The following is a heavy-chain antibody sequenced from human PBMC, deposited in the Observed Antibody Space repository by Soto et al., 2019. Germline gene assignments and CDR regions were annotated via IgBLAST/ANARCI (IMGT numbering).Heavy chain of an antibody. Sequence: QLQLQESGSGLVKPSQNLSLTCADSVGSMSGGGDSWSWIRQPPVKGREWMGYIYNSGSTYYNPSIKSRVTDSVDRTKNQDSRKLSSVNAADSAVEYCASVPAPWGQGTLVTVSS. CDR2: IYNSGST. CDR3: ASVPAP. V-gene: IGHV4-30-2*01. CDR1: VGSMSGGGDS. J-gene: IGHJ5*02. D-gene: IGHD6-6*01.